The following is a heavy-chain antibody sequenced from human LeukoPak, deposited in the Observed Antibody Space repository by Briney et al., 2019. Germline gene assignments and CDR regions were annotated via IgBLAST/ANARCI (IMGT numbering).Heavy chain of an antibody. J-gene: IGHJ4*02. Sequence: SVKVSCKASGGTFSSYAISWVRQAPGQGLEWMGRIIPIFGTANYAQKFQGRVTITTDESTSTAYMELSSLRSEDTAMYYCARDIGFGSGSFDYWGQGTLVTVSS. CDR3: ARDIGFGSGSFDY. D-gene: IGHD3-22*01. CDR2: IIPIFGTA. CDR1: GGTFSSYA. V-gene: IGHV1-69*05.